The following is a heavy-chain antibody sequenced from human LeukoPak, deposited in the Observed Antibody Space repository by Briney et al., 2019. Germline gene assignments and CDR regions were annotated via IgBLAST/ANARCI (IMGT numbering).Heavy chain of an antibody. CDR1: GFSISSYY. Sequence: PSETLSLTCTASGFSISSYYWSWLRQPPGKGLEWVGRIYTSGSTNYNPSLKSRVTMSVDTSKNQFSLKLSSVSAADTAVYYCARYSSSWSFAYWGQGNLVTVSS. J-gene: IGHJ4*02. CDR3: ARYSSSWSFAY. D-gene: IGHD6-13*01. V-gene: IGHV4-4*07. CDR2: IYTSGST.